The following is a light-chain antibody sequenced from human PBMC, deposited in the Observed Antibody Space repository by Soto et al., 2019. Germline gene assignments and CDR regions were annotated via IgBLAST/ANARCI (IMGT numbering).Light chain of an antibody. J-gene: IGLJ1*01. CDR2: SNY. V-gene: IGLV1-44*01. CDR3: SAWDASLNGYV. Sequence: QSVLTQPPSASGTPGQRVTISCSGSSSNIGSKTVNWYQQLPGTAPKLLIYSNYQRPSGVPDRFSGSKSGTSASLAISGLQSEDEAYYYCSAWDASLNGYVFGSGTKFTVL. CDR1: SSNIGSKT.